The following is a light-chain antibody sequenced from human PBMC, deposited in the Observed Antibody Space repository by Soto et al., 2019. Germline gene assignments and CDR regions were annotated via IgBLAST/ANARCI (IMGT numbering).Light chain of an antibody. V-gene: IGKV3-11*01. J-gene: IGKJ2*01. Sequence: DIVLTQSPATLSLSPGERATLSCRASQSVSSYLAWYQQKPGQAPRLLIYDASNRATGIPARFSGSGSGTDFTHTISSLEPEDFAIYYCQQRSGWYTFGQGTKLEIK. CDR1: QSVSSY. CDR2: DAS. CDR3: QQRSGWYT.